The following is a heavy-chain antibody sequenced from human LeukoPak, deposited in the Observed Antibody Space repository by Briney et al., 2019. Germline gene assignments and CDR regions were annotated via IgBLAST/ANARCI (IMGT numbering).Heavy chain of an antibody. V-gene: IGHV1-18*01. CDR2: ISAYNGDT. CDR3: ARGGGVAITVVFDY. J-gene: IGHJ4*02. D-gene: IGHD5-24*01. CDR1: GYTFNRYG. Sequence: ASVKVSFKASGYTFNRYGFTWVRQAPGQGLEWMGWISAYNGDTNYAQKFQGRVTMTTDTSTTTEYMELRSLGSDDTAVYYCARGGGVAITVVFDYWGQGTLVTVSS.